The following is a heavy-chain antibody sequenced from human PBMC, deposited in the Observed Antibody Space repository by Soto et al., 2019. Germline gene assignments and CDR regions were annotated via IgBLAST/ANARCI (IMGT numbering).Heavy chain of an antibody. CDR1: GGSIHTYY. D-gene: IGHD6-13*01. Sequence: PXGTLALTCTVSGGSIHTYYWNGIRQTPGKGLVWIGHIYAIGSTKYNPSLQSRVSISSDTSKNQFFLNLTSVSAADTGVYFCARGSPRYSGNWYELLDDWGQGTRVTVSS. CDR3: ARGSPRYSGNWYELLDD. CDR2: IYAIGST. J-gene: IGHJ4*02. V-gene: IGHV4-59*01.